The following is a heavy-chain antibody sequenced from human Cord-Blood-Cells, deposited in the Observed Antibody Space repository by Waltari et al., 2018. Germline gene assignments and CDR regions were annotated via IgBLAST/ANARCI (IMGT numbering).Heavy chain of an antibody. J-gene: IGHJ3*02. CDR3: ARYYDFWSGDAFDI. CDR2: INHSGST. D-gene: IGHD3-3*01. V-gene: IGHV4-34*01. CDR1: GVSFSGYY. Sequence: QVQLQQWGAGLLKPSETLSLTCAVYGVSFSGYYWSWIRQHPGKGLEWIGEINHSGSTNYNPSLKSRVTISVDTSKNQFSLKLSSVTAADTAVYYCARYYDFWSGDAFDIWGQGTMVTVSS.